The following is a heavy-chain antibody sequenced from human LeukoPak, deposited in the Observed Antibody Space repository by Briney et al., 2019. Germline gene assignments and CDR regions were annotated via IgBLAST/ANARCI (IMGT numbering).Heavy chain of an antibody. CDR1: GGSFSGYY. D-gene: IGHD3-10*01. J-gene: IGHJ4*02. CDR3: ARDKRSGSSKGFDY. CDR2: IYYSGST. V-gene: IGHV4-31*11. Sequence: SETLSLTCAVYGGSFSGYYWSWIRQHPGKGLEWIGYIYYSGSTYYNPSLKSRVTISVDTSKNQFSLKLSSVTAADTAVYYCARDKRSGSSKGFDYWGQGTLVTVSS.